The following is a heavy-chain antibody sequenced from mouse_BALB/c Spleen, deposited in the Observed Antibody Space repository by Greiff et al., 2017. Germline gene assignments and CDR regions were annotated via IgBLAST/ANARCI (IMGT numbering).Heavy chain of an antibody. CDR2: IRNKANGYTT. CDR1: GFTFTDYY. J-gene: IGHJ3*01. Sequence: EVMLVESGGGLVQPGGSLRLSCATSGFTFTDYYMSWVRQPPGKALEWLGFIRNKANGYTTEYSASVKGRFTISRDNSQSILYLQMNTLRAEDSATYYCARDPLYRYDVVSLAYWGQGTLVTVSA. D-gene: IGHD2-14*01. V-gene: IGHV7-3*02. CDR3: ARDPLYRYDVVSLAY.